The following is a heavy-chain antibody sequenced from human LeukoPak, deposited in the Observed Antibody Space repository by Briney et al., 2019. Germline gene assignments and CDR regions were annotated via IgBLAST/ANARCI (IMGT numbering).Heavy chain of an antibody. CDR3: ARETWFDP. V-gene: IGHV3-48*01. CDR1: GFTFSSYS. J-gene: IGHJ5*02. Sequence: GGSLRLSCAASGFTFSSYSMNWVRQAPGKGLEWVSFIHSSSSPIYYADSVKGRFTVSRDNAKNSPYLQMNSLRAEDTAVYYCARETWFDPWGQGTLVTVSS. CDR2: IHSSSSPI.